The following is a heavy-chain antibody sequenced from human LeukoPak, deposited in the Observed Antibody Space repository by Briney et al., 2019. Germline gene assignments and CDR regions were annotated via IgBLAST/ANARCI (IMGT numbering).Heavy chain of an antibody. Sequence: GGSLRLSCAASGFIFSSYWMSWVRQAPGKGLEWVANIKQDGSERYYVDSVKGRFTISRDNAKNSLYLQMNSLRAEDTAVYYCARDLVGASYYWGQGTLVTASS. V-gene: IGHV3-7*01. J-gene: IGHJ4*02. CDR1: GFIFSSYW. D-gene: IGHD1-26*01. CDR3: ARDLVGASYY. CDR2: IKQDGSER.